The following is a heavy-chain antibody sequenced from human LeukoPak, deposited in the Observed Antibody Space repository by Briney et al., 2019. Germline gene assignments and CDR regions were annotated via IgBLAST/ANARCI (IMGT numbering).Heavy chain of an antibody. Sequence: PGGALRLSCVASGATFSIHWMSWVRQAPGKGLEWVANLKEVGSQKYYVDSVKGRFTVSRDNAKNSLYLQMDSLRVEDTAVYFCVRPRNRLYDYWGQGTLVTVSS. V-gene: IGHV3-7*04. CDR2: LKEVGSQK. CDR1: GATFSIHW. CDR3: VRPRNRLYDY. D-gene: IGHD2/OR15-2a*01. J-gene: IGHJ4*02.